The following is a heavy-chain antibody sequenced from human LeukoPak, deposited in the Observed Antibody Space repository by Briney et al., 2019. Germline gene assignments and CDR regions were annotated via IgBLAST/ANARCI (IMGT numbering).Heavy chain of an antibody. CDR2: INHSGST. Sequence: PSETLSLTCAVYGGSFSGYHWSWIRQPPGKGLEWIGEINHSGSTNYNPSLKSRVSISVDTSKNQFSLKLTSITAADTAVYYCARVRGGTYNHYFDYWGQGTLVTVSS. D-gene: IGHD5-24*01. J-gene: IGHJ4*02. CDR3: ARVRGGTYNHYFDY. V-gene: IGHV4-34*01. CDR1: GGSFSGYH.